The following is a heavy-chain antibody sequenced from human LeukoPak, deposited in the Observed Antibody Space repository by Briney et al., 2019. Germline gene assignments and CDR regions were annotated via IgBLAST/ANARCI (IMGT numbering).Heavy chain of an antibody. CDR3: TTRGIAVSGLGY. D-gene: IGHD6-19*01. CDR1: GFSFNTAW. CDR2: IKSKTDDGTA. V-gene: IGHV3-15*01. J-gene: IGHJ4*02. Sequence: GGSLRLSCAASGFSFNTAWMNWVRQTPGKGLEWLGRIKSKTDDGTAEYAAHVKGRFIISRDDSKNMLSLEMRSLRTEDTGVYYCTTRGIAVSGLGYWGQGTLVTVSS.